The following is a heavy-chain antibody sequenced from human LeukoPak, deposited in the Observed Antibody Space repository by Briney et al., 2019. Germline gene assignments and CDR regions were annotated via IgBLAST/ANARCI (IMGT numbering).Heavy chain of an antibody. Sequence: GESLKISCKGSGYTFTSCLIGWVRQLPVKGLEWMGIIYPGDSDTRYSPSFQGQVTISADKSISTAYLQWSSLKASDTAMYYCARLDGDSYPADYWGQGTLVTVSS. CDR1: GYTFTSCL. D-gene: IGHD4-17*01. J-gene: IGHJ4*02. V-gene: IGHV5-51*01. CDR3: ARLDGDSYPADY. CDR2: IYPGDSDT.